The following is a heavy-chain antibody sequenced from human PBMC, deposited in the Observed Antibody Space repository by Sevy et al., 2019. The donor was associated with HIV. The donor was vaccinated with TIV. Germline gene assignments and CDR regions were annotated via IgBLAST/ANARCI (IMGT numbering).Heavy chain of an antibody. J-gene: IGHJ6*02. CDR3: AKVLARGAAFAGTAWGMDV. D-gene: IGHD3-3*02. V-gene: IGHV3-23*01. CDR1: GFTFSNYA. CDR2: ISGSGGTT. Sequence: GGSLRLSCAASGFTFSNYAMNWVRQAPGKGLEWVSSISGSGGTTYYADSVEGRFTISRDKSKNTLYMQMDSLTAEDTAVDYCAKVLARGAAFAGTAWGMDVWGQGTTVTVSS.